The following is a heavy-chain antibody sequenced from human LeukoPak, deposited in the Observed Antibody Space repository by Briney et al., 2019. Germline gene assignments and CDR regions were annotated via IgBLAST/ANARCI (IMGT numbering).Heavy chain of an antibody. CDR1: GGSFSGYY. D-gene: IGHD3-3*01. Sequence: PSETLSLTCAVYGGSFSGYYWSWIRQPPGKGLEWIGEINHSGSTNYNPSLKSRVTISVDTSKNQFSLKLSSVTAADTAVYYCARGTSYYDFWSGYYRTHYFDYWGQGTLVTASS. V-gene: IGHV4-34*01. CDR3: ARGTSYYDFWSGYYRTHYFDY. J-gene: IGHJ4*02. CDR2: INHSGST.